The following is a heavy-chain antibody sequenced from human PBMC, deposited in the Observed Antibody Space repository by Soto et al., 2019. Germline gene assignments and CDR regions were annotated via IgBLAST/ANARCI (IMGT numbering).Heavy chain of an antibody. J-gene: IGHJ3*02. CDR1: GGSISSYY. CDR3: AREGGGYCGGDCPDAFDI. V-gene: IGHV4-59*01. D-gene: IGHD2-21*02. Sequence: SETLSLTCTVSGGSISSYYWSWIRQPPGKGLEWIGYIYYSGSTNYNPSLKSRVTISVDTSKNQFSLKLSSVTAADTAVYYWAREGGGYCGGDCPDAFDIWGQGTMVTVSS. CDR2: IYYSGST.